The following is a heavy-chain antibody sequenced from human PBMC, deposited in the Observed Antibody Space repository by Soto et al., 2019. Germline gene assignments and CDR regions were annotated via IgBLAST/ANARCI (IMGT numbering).Heavy chain of an antibody. J-gene: IGHJ4*02. D-gene: IGHD6-19*01. CDR3: ARGSGVIAVAGTSQFDY. CDR1: GGSFSGYY. Sequence: QVQLQQWGAGLLQPSETLSLTCAVYGGSFSGYYWSWIRQPPGKGLEWIGESNHSGSTNYNPSLKSRVTISVDTSKIQFALTLSSVTAAYTAVYYCARGSGVIAVAGTSQFDYWVQGTLVTVSS. V-gene: IGHV4-34*01. CDR2: SNHSGST.